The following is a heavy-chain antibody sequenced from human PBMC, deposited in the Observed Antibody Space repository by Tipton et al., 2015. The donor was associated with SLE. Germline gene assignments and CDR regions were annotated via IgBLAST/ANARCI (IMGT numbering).Heavy chain of an antibody. CDR1: GGSFTTTNYF. V-gene: IGHV4-31*03. CDR3: AREASVATFGSYYYYMDV. Sequence: TLSLTCTVSGGSFTTTNYFLSWIRQHPGKGLEWIGYISYSGNTFYSPSLKSRITMSVDTSKNQFSLKLGSVTAADTAVYYCAREASVATFGSYYYYMDVWGRGTTITVSS. J-gene: IGHJ6*03. CDR2: ISYSGNT. D-gene: IGHD5-12*01.